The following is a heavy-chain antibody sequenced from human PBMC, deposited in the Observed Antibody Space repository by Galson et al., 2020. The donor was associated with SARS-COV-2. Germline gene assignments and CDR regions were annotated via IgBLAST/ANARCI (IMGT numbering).Heavy chain of an antibody. Sequence: GESLKISCAASGFTFSNYGMHWVRQAPGKGLEWVAFIRFDGSEKSYADSVKGRFTISRDNSKDTLYLHMTSLNPEDTAVFYCAKVHVNTTTWYSFDPWGQGTLVTVSS. CDR1: GFTFSNYG. CDR3: AKVHVNTTTWYSFDP. D-gene: IGHD1-26*01. J-gene: IGHJ5*02. V-gene: IGHV3-30*02. CDR2: IRFDGSEK.